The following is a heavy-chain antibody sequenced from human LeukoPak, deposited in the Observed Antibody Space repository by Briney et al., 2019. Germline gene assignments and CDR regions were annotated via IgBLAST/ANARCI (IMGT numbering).Heavy chain of an antibody. V-gene: IGHV3-48*01. CDR1: GFTFSSYH. D-gene: IGHD4-11*01. J-gene: IGHJ4*02. CDR3: ARVWQDYSNVDY. Sequence: GGSLRLSCAASGFTFSSYHMNWVRQAPGKGLEWVSYISISSSLIYYAGSVKGRFAISRDNAKNSLYLQVNSLRVEDTAVYYCARVWQDYSNVDYWGQGTLVTVSS. CDR2: ISISSSLI.